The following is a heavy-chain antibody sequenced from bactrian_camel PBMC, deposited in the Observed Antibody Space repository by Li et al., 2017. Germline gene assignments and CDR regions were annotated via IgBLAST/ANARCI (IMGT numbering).Heavy chain of an antibody. J-gene: IGHJ6*01. Sequence: QLVESGGGLVQPGGSLRLSCSAGGSTSMYWWMSWVRQAPGKGLEWVSGVYNDGSNTGYADSVKGRFTISHDDAKNILYLDMNNLKPEDTAMYYCAIGLHLEVMGSWADADFEYWGQGTQVTVS. V-gene: IGHV3S6*01. CDR2: VYNDGSNT. CDR3: AIGLHLEVMGSWADADFEY. D-gene: IGHD3*01. CDR1: GSTSMYWW.